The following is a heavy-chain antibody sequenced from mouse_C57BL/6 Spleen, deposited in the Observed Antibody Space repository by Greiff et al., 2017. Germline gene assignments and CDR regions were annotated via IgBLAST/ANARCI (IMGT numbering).Heavy chain of an antibody. Sequence: QVQLQQSGAELVKPGASVKISCKASGYAFSSYWMNWVQQRPGKGLEWIGQIYPGDGDTNYNGKFKGKATLTADKSSSTAYMQLSSLTSEDSAVYFCARRGYDYDDGFAYWGQGTLVTVSA. CDR3: ARRGYDYDDGFAY. V-gene: IGHV1-80*01. J-gene: IGHJ3*01. CDR1: GYAFSSYW. D-gene: IGHD2-4*01. CDR2: IYPGDGDT.